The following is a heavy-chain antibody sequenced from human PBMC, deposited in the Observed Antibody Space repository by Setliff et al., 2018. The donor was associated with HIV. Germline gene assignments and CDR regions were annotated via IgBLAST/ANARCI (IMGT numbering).Heavy chain of an antibody. Sequence: GGSLRLSCAASGFTFSNYWMSWVRQVPGKGLEWVANIKQDGSEENYLSSVKGRFTISRDNAKNSLYLQMNSLRAEDTAVYYCAMAVIYSGSHRYFQHWGQGSLVTVSS. V-gene: IGHV3-7*03. CDR2: IKQDGSEE. CDR1: GFTFSNYW. D-gene: IGHD1-26*01. J-gene: IGHJ1*01. CDR3: AMAVIYSGSHRYFQH.